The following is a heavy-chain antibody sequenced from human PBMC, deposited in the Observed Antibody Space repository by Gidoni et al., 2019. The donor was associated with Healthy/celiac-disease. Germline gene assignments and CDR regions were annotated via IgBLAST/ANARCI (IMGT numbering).Heavy chain of an antibody. CDR1: GFTFSNAW. CDR2: MKSKADGCTT. D-gene: IGHD3-10*01. J-gene: IGHJ5*02. Sequence: EVQLVESGGGLVKPGGSLRLSCAASGFTFSNAWLTWVRQSPGKGLVWFGQMKSKADGCTTGYAAPVKGRFTISRDYSKNTRYLQMNSLKTEDTAGYYCTTDHGVLLWFGELSEPWGQGTLVTVSS. CDR3: TTDHGVLLWFGELSEP. V-gene: IGHV3-15*01.